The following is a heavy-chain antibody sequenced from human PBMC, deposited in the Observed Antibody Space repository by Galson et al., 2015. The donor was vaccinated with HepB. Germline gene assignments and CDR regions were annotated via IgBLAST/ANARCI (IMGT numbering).Heavy chain of an antibody. J-gene: IGHJ3*02. Sequence: SVKVSCKAFGYSFSDYSMHWVRQAPGQGLEWMGIIHPTDGSATYAQNFQGRFTLTRDTSTTTVYMQLSSLRSEDTAVYYCARRGASGDAFDIWGQGTMVTVSS. V-gene: IGHV1-46*01. CDR3: ARRGASGDAFDI. CDR2: IHPTDGSA. CDR1: GYSFSDYS. D-gene: IGHD4/OR15-4a*01.